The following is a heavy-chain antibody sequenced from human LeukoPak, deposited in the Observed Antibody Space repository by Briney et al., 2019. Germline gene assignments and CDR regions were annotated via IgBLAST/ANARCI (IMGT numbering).Heavy chain of an antibody. J-gene: IGHJ4*02. CDR3: ARDPMRYYYGSGSYFDY. D-gene: IGHD3-10*01. Sequence: SVKVSCKASGYTFTSYGISWVRQAPGQGLEWMGWISAYNGNTNYAQKLQGRVTMTTDTSTSTAYMELRSLRSDDTAVYYCARDPMRYYYGSGSYFDYWGQGTLVTVSS. CDR1: GYTFTSYG. CDR2: ISAYNGNT. V-gene: IGHV1-18*01.